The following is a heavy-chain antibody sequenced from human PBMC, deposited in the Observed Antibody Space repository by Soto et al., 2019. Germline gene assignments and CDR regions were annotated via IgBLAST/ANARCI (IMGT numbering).Heavy chain of an antibody. Sequence: QVQLQESGPGLVKPSQTLSLTCTVSGGSISSDGYYWNWICQHPGEGLEWIGYIFNSGCPYYNPTLKSRLSMSVDKSKSQFSRELRSVTAADTAGYYWARGRNGDTFDYWGQGTLVTVSS. J-gene: IGHJ4*02. D-gene: IGHD4-17*01. CDR3: ARGRNGDTFDY. V-gene: IGHV4-31*03. CDR2: IFNSGCP. CDR1: GGSISSDGYY.